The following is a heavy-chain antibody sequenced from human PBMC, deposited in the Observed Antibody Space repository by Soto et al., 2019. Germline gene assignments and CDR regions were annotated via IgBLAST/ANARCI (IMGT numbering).Heavy chain of an antibody. Sequence: SETLSLTCAVYGGSFSPYSWTWIRQSPEKGLEWIGEIYHSGSTNYNPSLKSRVTISVDKSKNQFSLKLSSVTAEDTAVYYCARDRANYSSSGRPPPGYWGQGTLVTVS. CDR2: IYHSGST. CDR3: ARDRANYSSSGRPPPGY. J-gene: IGHJ4*02. D-gene: IGHD6-13*01. V-gene: IGHV4-34*01. CDR1: GGSFSPYS.